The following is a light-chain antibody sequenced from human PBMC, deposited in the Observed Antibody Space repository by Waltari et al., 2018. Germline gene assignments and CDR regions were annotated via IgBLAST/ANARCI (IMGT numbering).Light chain of an antibody. V-gene: IGLV1-40*01. Sequence: QSVLTQPPSVSGGPGQRVTISCTGSSSNIGAGYDVHWYQQVPGTAPKVLIYGNSNRPSGVPDRFSGSKSGTSASLAITGLQAEDEADYYCQSYDSSLSGSYVFGTGTKVTVL. CDR1: SSNIGAGYD. CDR3: QSYDSSLSGSYV. CDR2: GNS. J-gene: IGLJ1*01.